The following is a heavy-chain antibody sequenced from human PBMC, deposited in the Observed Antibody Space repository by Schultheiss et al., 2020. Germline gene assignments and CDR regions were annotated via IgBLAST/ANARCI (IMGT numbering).Heavy chain of an antibody. CDR3: ARRRGWPNWFDP. V-gene: IGHV4-34*01. CDR2: INHSGST. D-gene: IGHD6-19*01. CDR1: GGSFSGYY. Sequence: ESLKISCAVYGGSFSGYYWSWIRQPPGKGLEWIGEINHSGSTNYNPSLKSRVTISVDTSKNQFSLKLSSVTAADTAVYYCARRRGWPNWFDPWGQGTLVTVSS. J-gene: IGHJ5*02.